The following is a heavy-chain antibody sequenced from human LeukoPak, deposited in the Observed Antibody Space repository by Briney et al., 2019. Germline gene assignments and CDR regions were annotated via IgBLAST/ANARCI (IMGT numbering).Heavy chain of an antibody. Sequence: GASVRVSCKAAGYTFTSYDINSVRQATGQGLEWMGWMNPKSGNTGYAQKFQGRVTITKDTSISTAYMELSGLTSEDTAVYFCARDCSGTSCYTPFDFWGQGTLVTVSS. CDR1: GYTFTSYD. V-gene: IGHV1-8*01. J-gene: IGHJ4*02. D-gene: IGHD2-2*02. CDR3: ARDCSGTSCYTPFDF. CDR2: MNPKSGNT.